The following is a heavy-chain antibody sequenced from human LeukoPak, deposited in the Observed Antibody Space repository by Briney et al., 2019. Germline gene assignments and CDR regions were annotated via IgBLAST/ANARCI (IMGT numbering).Heavy chain of an antibody. CDR1: GGSISNSNYY. CDR3: ARAEMVRGVIINPFDY. CDR2: IYYSGST. Sequence: PSETLSLTCTVSGGSISNSNYYWGWIRQPPGKGLEWIGSIYYSGSTYYNPSLKSRVTISVDTSKNQFSLKLSSVTAADTAVYYCARAEMVRGVIINPFDYWGQGTLVTVSS. V-gene: IGHV4-39*01. J-gene: IGHJ4*02. D-gene: IGHD3-10*01.